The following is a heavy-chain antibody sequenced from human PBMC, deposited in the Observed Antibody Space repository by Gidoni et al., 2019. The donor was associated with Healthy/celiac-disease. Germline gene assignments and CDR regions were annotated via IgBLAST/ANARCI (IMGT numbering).Heavy chain of an antibody. CDR2: IKSKTDGGTK. Sequence: EVQLVESGGGLVKPGGSRRLSCAASGFTFSNAWLNLVRQAPGQGLEGGGRIKSKTDGGTKDYAAPVKGRLTISRYDSKNKLYLQMNSLKTEDTAVYYCTTEHDYGDYYWGQGTLVTVSS. V-gene: IGHV3-15*07. J-gene: IGHJ4*02. D-gene: IGHD4-17*01. CDR1: GFTFSNAW. CDR3: TTEHDYGDYY.